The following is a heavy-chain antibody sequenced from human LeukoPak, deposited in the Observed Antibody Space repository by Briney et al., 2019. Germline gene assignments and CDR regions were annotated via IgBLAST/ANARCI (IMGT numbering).Heavy chain of an antibody. CDR2: INPNSGGT. CDR3: ASRAPSILLWFGELYAADAFDI. V-gene: IGHV1-2*02. Sequence: ASVKVSCKASGYTFTGYYMHWVRQAPGQGLEWMGWINPNSGGTNYAQKFQGRVTMTRDTSISTAYMELSRLRSDDTAVYYCASRAPSILLWFGELYAADAFDIWGQGTMVTVSS. CDR1: GYTFTGYY. D-gene: IGHD3-10*01. J-gene: IGHJ3*02.